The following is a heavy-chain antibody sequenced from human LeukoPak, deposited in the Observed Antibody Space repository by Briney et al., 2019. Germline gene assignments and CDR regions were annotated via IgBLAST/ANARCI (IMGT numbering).Heavy chain of an antibody. Sequence: PGGSLRLSCAASGFTFSSYWMSWVRQAPGKGLEWVANIKQDGSEKYYVDSVKGRFTISRDNAKNSLYLQMNSLRAEDTAVYYCARDRGGYYEGPFDYWGQGTLVAVSS. D-gene: IGHD1-26*01. J-gene: IGHJ4*02. CDR3: ARDRGGYYEGPFDY. CDR1: GFTFSSYW. V-gene: IGHV3-7*01. CDR2: IKQDGSEK.